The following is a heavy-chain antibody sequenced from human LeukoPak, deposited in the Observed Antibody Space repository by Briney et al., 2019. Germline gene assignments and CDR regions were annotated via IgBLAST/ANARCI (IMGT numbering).Heavy chain of an antibody. V-gene: IGHV5-51*01. CDR3: ARQVYGDSTGAYFDY. CDR2: ISPGDSDT. J-gene: IGHJ4*02. Sequence: GESLKISCKGSGYSFTSYWIGWVRPMPGKGLERMGIISPGDSDTRYSPSFQGRVTISADKSTSTADLQWRSLKASDTAMYYCARQVYGDSTGAYFDYWGQGTLVTVSS. CDR1: GYSFTSYW. D-gene: IGHD4-17*01.